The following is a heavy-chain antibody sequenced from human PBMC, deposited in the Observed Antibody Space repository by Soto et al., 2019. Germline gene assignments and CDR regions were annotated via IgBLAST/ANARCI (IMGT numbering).Heavy chain of an antibody. CDR3: AKRRVYCTNGVCYTNDY. CDR2: ISGSGSST. Sequence: PGGSLRLSCAASGFTFSSYAMSWVRQAPGKGLEWVSAISGSGSSTYYADSVKGRFTISRDNSKNTLYLQMNSLRAEDTAVYYCAKRRVYCTNGVCYTNDYWGQGTLVTVSS. D-gene: IGHD2-8*01. J-gene: IGHJ4*02. CDR1: GFTFSSYA. V-gene: IGHV3-23*01.